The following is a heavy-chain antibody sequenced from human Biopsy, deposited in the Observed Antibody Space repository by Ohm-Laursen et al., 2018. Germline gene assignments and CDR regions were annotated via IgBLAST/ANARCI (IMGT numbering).Heavy chain of an antibody. D-gene: IGHD3-3*01. Sequence: SLRLSCAASGFTVINNDISWVRQAPGKGLEWASFISSSGVQYHADSVKGRFTISRDNSKNTLCLQMNSLRAEDTAVYYCVRASIFGVATSGFYYYGMDVWGQGTTVTVSS. CDR2: ISSSGVQ. CDR3: VRASIFGVATSGFYYYGMDV. V-gene: IGHV3-66*01. J-gene: IGHJ6*02. CDR1: GFTVINND.